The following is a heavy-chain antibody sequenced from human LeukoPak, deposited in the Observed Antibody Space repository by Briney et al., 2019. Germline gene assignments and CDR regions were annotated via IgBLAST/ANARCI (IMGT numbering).Heavy chain of an antibody. CDR2: ISSSSSYI. J-gene: IGHJ4*02. CDR3: ARIEDDYGDYVFDY. Sequence: GGSLRLSCAASGFTFSSYIMNWVRQAPGKGLEWVSSISSSSSYIYYADSVKGRFTISRDNAKNSLYLQMNSLRAEDTAVYYCARIEDDYGDYVFDYWGQGTLVTVSS. CDR1: GFTFSSYI. V-gene: IGHV3-21*01. D-gene: IGHD4-17*01.